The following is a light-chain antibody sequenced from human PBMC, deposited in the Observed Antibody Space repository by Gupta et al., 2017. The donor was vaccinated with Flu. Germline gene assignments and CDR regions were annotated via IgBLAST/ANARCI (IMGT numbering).Light chain of an antibody. Sequence: QSVFTQPPSVSAAPGQKVTISCSGSSSNIGNNYVSWYQQLPGTAPKLLIYENNKRPSGIPDRFSGSKSGTSATLGITGLQTGDEADYYCGTWDSSLSVVVFGGGTKVTVL. V-gene: IGLV1-51*02. CDR2: ENN. CDR1: SSNIGNNY. CDR3: GTWDSSLSVVV. J-gene: IGLJ2*01.